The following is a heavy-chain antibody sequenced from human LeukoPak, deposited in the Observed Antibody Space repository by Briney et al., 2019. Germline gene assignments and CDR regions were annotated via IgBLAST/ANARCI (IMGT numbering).Heavy chain of an antibody. CDR2: IHYTGST. D-gene: IGHD1-26*01. CDR3: ARAERPRSGSYYYYYYYYMDV. Sequence: SETLSLTCSVSGGSISSYYWSWIRQPPGKGLEWIRYIHYTGSTNYNPSLKSRVTISVDTSKNQFSLKLSSVTAADTAVYYCARAERPRSGSYYYYYYYYMDVWGKGTTVTISS. CDR1: GGSISSYY. V-gene: IGHV4-59*08. J-gene: IGHJ6*03.